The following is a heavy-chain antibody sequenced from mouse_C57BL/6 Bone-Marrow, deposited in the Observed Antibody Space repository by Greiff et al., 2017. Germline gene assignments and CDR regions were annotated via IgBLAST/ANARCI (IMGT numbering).Heavy chain of an antibody. Sequence: LQESGAELVKPGASVKISCKASGYAFSSYWMNWVKQRPGKGLEWIGQIYPGDGDTNYNGKFKGKATLTADKSSSQAYMQLSTLTSEDSAVYFWSRRHYYGSSYGYWYFDVWGTGTTVTVSS. CDR1: GYAFSSYW. D-gene: IGHD1-1*01. V-gene: IGHV1-80*01. CDR2: IYPGDGDT. J-gene: IGHJ1*03. CDR3: SRRHYYGSSYGYWYFDV.